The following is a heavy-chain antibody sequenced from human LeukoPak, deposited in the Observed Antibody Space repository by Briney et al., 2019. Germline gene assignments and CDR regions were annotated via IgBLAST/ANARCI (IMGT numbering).Heavy chain of an antibody. D-gene: IGHD1-26*01. CDR1: GVTFSSYW. Sequence: GGSLRLSCAASGVTFSSYWMSWVRQAPGKGLEWVANIKEDGSEIYYVDSVKGRFTISRDNAKNSLYLQMNSLRTEDMAFYYCAKDMGSMGGTALDHWGQGTLVTVSS. CDR2: IKEDGSEI. CDR3: AKDMGSMGGTALDH. J-gene: IGHJ4*02. V-gene: IGHV3-7*03.